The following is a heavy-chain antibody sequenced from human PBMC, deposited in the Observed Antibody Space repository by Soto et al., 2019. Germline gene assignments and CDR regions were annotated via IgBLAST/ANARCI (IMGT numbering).Heavy chain of an antibody. CDR3: AKSRGGKDAFDI. Sequence: EVQLLESGGGLVQPGGSLRLSCAASGFTFSNYAMSWVRQAPGKGLEWVSAISDRGVSTYYADSVKGRFTISRDNSKNTLYLQMNSLRVEDTAVYYCAKSRGGKDAFDIWGQGTVVTVSS. D-gene: IGHD3-16*01. V-gene: IGHV3-23*01. CDR2: ISDRGVST. CDR1: GFTFSNYA. J-gene: IGHJ3*02.